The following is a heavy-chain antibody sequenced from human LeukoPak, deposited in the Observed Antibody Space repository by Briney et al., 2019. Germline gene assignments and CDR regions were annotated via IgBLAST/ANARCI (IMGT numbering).Heavy chain of an antibody. CDR2: IIPILGTA. Sequence: SVKVSCKASGGTFSSYAISWVRQAPGQGLEWMGGIIPILGTANYAQKFQGRVTITADESTSTAYMELSSLRSEDTAVYYCASSLEDVVVPAAPCWGQGTLVTVSS. CDR3: ASSLEDVVVPAAPC. J-gene: IGHJ4*02. D-gene: IGHD2-2*01. CDR1: GGTFSSYA. V-gene: IGHV1-69*13.